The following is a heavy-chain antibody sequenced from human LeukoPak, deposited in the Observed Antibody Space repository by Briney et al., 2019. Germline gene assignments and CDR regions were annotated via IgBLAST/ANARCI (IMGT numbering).Heavy chain of an antibody. V-gene: IGHV3-21*01. CDR2: ISSSSSYI. D-gene: IGHD6-13*01. CDR3: ARGQGFWQQLVLGSDY. J-gene: IGHJ4*02. CDR1: GFTFSSYS. Sequence: GGSLRLSCAASGFTFSSYSMNWVRQAPGKGLEWVSSISSSSSYIYYADSVKGRFTISRDNAKNSLYLQMNSLRAEDTAVYYCARGQGFWQQLVLGSDYWGQGTLVTVSS.